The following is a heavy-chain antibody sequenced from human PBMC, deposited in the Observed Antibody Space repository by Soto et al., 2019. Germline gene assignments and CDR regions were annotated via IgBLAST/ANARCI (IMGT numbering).Heavy chain of an antibody. J-gene: IGHJ3*02. CDR2: INPNSGGT. Sequence: ASVKVSCKASGYTFTGYYMHWVRQAPGQGPEWMGWINPNSGGTNYAQKFQGRVTMTRDTSISTAYMELSRLRSDDTAVYYCARGLQLWYVFDIWGQGTMVTVSS. D-gene: IGHD5-18*01. V-gene: IGHV1-2*02. CDR3: ARGLQLWYVFDI. CDR1: GYTFTGYY.